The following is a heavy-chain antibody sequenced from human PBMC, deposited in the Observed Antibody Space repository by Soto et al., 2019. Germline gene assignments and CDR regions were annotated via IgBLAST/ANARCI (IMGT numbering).Heavy chain of an antibody. CDR1: GYTFTSYG. J-gene: IGHJ4*02. V-gene: IGHV1-18*04. CDR3: ARGYSGSYYLGPGIDY. Sequence: ASVKVCCKGSGYTFTSYGISWLRQAPGQGLEWMGWISAYNGNTNYAQKLQGRVTMTTDTSTSTAYMELRSLRSDDTAVYYCARGYSGSYYLGPGIDYWGQGTLVTVSS. D-gene: IGHD1-26*01. CDR2: ISAYNGNT.